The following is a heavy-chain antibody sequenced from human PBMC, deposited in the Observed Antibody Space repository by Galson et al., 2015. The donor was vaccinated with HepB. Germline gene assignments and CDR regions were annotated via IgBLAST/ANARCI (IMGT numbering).Heavy chain of an antibody. CDR1: GFTFSSYA. Sequence: SLRLSCAASGFTFSSYAMHWVRQAPGKGLEWVAVISYDGSNKYYADPVKGRFTISRDNSKNTLYLQMNSLRAEDTAVYYCAKGDIVVEGYFDYWGQGTLVTVSS. CDR3: AKGDIVVEGYFDY. J-gene: IGHJ4*02. V-gene: IGHV3-30*04. CDR2: ISYDGSNK. D-gene: IGHD2-2*01.